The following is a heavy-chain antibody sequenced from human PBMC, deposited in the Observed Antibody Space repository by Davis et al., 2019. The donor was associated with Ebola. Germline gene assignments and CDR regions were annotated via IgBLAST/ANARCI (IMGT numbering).Heavy chain of an antibody. CDR3: ARHTSYGGKTWFDP. J-gene: IGHJ5*02. Sequence: SETLSLTCGVSGGSISDYYWSWIRQPPGKGLEWIGYIYSSGSTIYNPSLKSRVTLSVDTSKNQFSLRLTSVTAADTALYYCARHTSYGGKTWFDPWGQGTLVTVSS. CDR2: IYSSGST. D-gene: IGHD4-23*01. CDR1: GGSISDYY. V-gene: IGHV4-59*08.